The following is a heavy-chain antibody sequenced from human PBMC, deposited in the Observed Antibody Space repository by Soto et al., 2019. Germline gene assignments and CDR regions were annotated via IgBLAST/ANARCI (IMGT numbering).Heavy chain of an antibody. CDR3: ARATSSSWSYYYYYGMDV. Sequence: GGSLRLSCAASGFTFSDYYMSWIRQAPGKGLEWVSYISSSGSSIYYADSVKGRFTISRDNAKNSLYLQMNSLRAEDTAVYYCARATSSSWSYYYYYGMDVWGQGTTVTVSS. CDR1: GFTFSDYY. V-gene: IGHV3-11*01. CDR2: ISSSGSSI. J-gene: IGHJ6*02. D-gene: IGHD6-13*01.